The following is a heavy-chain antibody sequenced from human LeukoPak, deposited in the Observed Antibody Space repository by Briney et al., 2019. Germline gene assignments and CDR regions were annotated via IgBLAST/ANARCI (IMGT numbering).Heavy chain of an antibody. J-gene: IGHJ4*02. D-gene: IGHD5-24*01. CDR1: GFTFSSYG. CDR3: AKRLRDGYNSPIDY. V-gene: IGHV3-23*01. Sequence: GGSLRLSCLASGFTFSSYGMSWVRQAPGKGLEWVSGISDSGVNKYYADSVNGRFTISRDISKNTLYLQMNSLRAEDTAFYYCAKRLRDGYNSPIDYWGQGTLVTVSS. CDR2: ISDSGVNK.